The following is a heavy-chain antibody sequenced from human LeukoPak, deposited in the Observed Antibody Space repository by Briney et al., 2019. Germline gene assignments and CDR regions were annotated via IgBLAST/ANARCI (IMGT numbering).Heavy chain of an antibody. CDR3: ARMFDN. Sequence: GGPLRLSCGASGFTFSSYNMNWVRQAPGKGLEWVSYISGTSSTIYYADSVKGRFTISRDNAKSSLYLQMNSLRAEDTAVYYCARMFDNWGQGTLVAVSS. CDR1: GFTFSSYN. J-gene: IGHJ4*02. CDR2: ISGTSSTI. V-gene: IGHV3-48*01.